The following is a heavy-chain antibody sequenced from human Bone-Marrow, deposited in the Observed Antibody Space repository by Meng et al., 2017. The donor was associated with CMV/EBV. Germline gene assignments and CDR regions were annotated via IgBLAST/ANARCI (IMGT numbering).Heavy chain of an antibody. CDR3: ARVEQLIFDY. CDR2: TYYRSKWYN. Sequence: QLHQSGPDLWKPSPPPSLTCASSGDRFSCNSAAWNWIRQSASRCLEWLGKTYYRSKWYNDYAVSVKSRITINPDTSKNQFSLQLNSVTPEDTAVYYCARVEQLIFDYWGQGTLVTVSS. J-gene: IGHJ4*02. CDR1: GDRFSCNSAA. V-gene: IGHV6-1*01. D-gene: IGHD6-6*01.